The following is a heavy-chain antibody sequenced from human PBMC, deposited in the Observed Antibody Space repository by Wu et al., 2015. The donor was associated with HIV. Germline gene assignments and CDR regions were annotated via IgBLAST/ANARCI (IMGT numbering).Heavy chain of an antibody. V-gene: IGHV1-46*03. CDR1: GYTFTTYS. D-gene: IGHD4-11*01. CDR2: LNPSGGST. CDR3: ARSGSRYSNYLGY. Sequence: QVQLVQSGAEVKEPGASVKISCKASGYTFTTYSIHWVRQAPGQGLEWVGTLNPSGGSTSYAQKFQGRVTMTRDTSTSTVYMELSSLRSEDTAVYYCARSGSRYSNYLGYWGQGTLVTVSS. J-gene: IGHJ4*02.